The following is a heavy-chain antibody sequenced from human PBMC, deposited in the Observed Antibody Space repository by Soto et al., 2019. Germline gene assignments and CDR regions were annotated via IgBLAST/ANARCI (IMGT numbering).Heavy chain of an antibody. CDR1: GFTFSTYW. J-gene: IGHJ6*02. Sequence: EVQLVESGGGLVQPGGSLRLSCAASGFTFSTYWMHWVRQIPGKGLEWVSRVKSDGSTYYADPVKGRFTISRDNAWNTVYLQMNRLRAEDTALYYCARGLQTYYGMDVWAQGTTVTVSS. CDR3: ARGLQTYYGMDV. CDR2: VKSDGST. V-gene: IGHV3-74*01.